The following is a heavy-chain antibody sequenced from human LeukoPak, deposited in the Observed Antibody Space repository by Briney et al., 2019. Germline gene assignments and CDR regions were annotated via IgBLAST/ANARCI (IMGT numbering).Heavy chain of an antibody. CDR1: GFTFSSNA. Sequence: GGSLRLSCAASGFTFSSNAMHWDRQAPGKGLEWVAVISYDGSNKYYADSVKGRFTISRDNSRNTLYLQMNSLRAEDTAVYYCARAYCSSTSCHRYYYYYMDVWGKGTTVPVSS. D-gene: IGHD2-2*01. J-gene: IGHJ6*03. CDR2: ISYDGSNK. CDR3: ARAYCSSTSCHRYYYYYMDV. V-gene: IGHV3-30-3*01.